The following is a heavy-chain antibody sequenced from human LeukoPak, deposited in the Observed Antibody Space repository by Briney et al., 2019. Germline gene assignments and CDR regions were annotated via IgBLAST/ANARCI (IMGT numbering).Heavy chain of an antibody. V-gene: IGHV4-59*01. J-gene: IGHJ3*02. Sequence: SETLSLTCTVSGGSISSYYWSWIRQPPGKGLEWIGYIYYSVSTNYNPSLKSRVTISVDTSKNQFSLKLSSVTAADTAVYYCARVLTGPAAFDIWGQGTMVTVSS. CDR2: IYYSVST. CDR1: GGSISSYY. CDR3: ARVLTGPAAFDI. D-gene: IGHD3-16*01.